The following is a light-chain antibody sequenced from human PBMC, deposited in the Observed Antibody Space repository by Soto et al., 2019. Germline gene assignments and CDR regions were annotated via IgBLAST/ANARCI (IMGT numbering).Light chain of an antibody. CDR2: GAS. J-gene: IGKJ5*01. CDR1: QSVSSN. V-gene: IGKV3-15*01. CDR3: QQYGSSIT. Sequence: EIVMTQSPATLSVSPGERATLSCRASQSVSSNLAWYQQKPGQPPRLLIYGASTRATGIPARFSGSGSETEFTLTISSLQSEDFAVYYCQQYGSSITFGQGTRLEIK.